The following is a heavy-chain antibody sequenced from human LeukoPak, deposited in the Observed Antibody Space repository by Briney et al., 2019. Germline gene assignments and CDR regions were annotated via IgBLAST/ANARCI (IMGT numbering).Heavy chain of an antibody. CDR2: FYTSGST. Sequence: SETLSLTCAVYGGSFSGYYWSWIRQPPGKGLEWIGRFYTSGSTNYNPSLKSRVTISVDTSKNQFSLKLSSVTAADTAVYYCARHYNAPRIFDYWGQGTLVTVSS. V-gene: IGHV4-59*10. D-gene: IGHD3-10*01. CDR1: GGSFSGYY. CDR3: ARHYNAPRIFDY. J-gene: IGHJ4*02.